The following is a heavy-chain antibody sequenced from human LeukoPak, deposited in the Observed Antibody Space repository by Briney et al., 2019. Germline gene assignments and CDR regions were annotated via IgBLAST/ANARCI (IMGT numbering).Heavy chain of an antibody. CDR3: ARVIAVAGTNFDY. V-gene: IGHV1-8*01. Sequence: ASVKVSCKASGYTFTSYDINWVRQATGQGLEWMGWMNPNSGNTGYAQKFQGRVTMTRTTSISTAYMELSSLRSEGTAVYYCARVIAVAGTNFDYWGQGTLVTVSS. D-gene: IGHD6-19*01. CDR2: MNPNSGNT. J-gene: IGHJ4*02. CDR1: GYTFTSYD.